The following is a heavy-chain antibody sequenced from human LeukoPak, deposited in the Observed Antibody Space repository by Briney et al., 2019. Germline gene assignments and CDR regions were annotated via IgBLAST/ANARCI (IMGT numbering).Heavy chain of an antibody. D-gene: IGHD2-15*01. Sequence: GGSLRLSCAASGYTFSDYYMSWIRQAPGKGLEGVSYISTSGSTIYYADSVKGRFTISRDNAKNSLYLQMNSLRAEDTAVYYCARGRYCSGGTCYSGAGGFDYWGQGTLVTVSS. CDR1: GYTFSDYY. CDR3: ARGRYCSGGTCYSGAGGFDY. CDR2: ISTSGSTI. J-gene: IGHJ4*02. V-gene: IGHV3-11*01.